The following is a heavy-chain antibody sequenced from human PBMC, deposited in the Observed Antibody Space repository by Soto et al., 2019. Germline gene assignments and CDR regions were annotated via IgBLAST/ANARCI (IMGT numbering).Heavy chain of an antibody. D-gene: IGHD3-9*01. Sequence: QVQLVESGGGVVKPGRSLRLSCAASGFTFSSYAMHWVGQAPGKGLEWVAVISDDGSNKYYAASVKGRFTSSRDNSKNTLDLQRNSLRAEDTAVYYCARNVLRYFDWLPPPYGMDVWGQGTTVTVSS. CDR1: GFTFSSYA. CDR2: ISDDGSNK. V-gene: IGHV3-30-3*01. J-gene: IGHJ6*02. CDR3: ARNVLRYFDWLPPPYGMDV.